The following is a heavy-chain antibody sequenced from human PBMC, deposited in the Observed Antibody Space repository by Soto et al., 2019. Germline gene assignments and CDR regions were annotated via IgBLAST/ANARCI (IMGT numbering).Heavy chain of an antibody. V-gene: IGHV1-8*01. Sequence: GSVKVSFKASGNTFTSYDINWLRQATGHGLEGMGWINPNSGNIGYAQKFQGRVTMTRDTAIRTAYMEVSRLRYDDTAVYYCARGRASGSYYLLDYWGQGTLVTVSS. D-gene: IGHD3-10*01. J-gene: IGHJ4*02. CDR3: ARGRASGSYYLLDY. CDR1: GNTFTSYD. CDR2: INPNSGNI.